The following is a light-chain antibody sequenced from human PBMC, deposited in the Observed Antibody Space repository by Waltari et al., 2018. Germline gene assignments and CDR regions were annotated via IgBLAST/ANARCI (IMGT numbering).Light chain of an antibody. Sequence: QSVLTQPPSVSGAPGQRVTISCTGSNSNIGAGYDVHGYQQLPTKAPKLLIFANNNRPSGVPDRFSGSRSGPSASLAITGLQAEDEADYYCQSYESSLSHSVFGTGTKVSVL. CDR3: QSYESSLSHSV. CDR2: ANN. J-gene: IGLJ1*01. V-gene: IGLV1-40*01. CDR1: NSNIGAGYD.